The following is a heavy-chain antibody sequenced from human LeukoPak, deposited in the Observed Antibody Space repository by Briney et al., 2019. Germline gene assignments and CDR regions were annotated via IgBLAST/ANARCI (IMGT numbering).Heavy chain of an antibody. Sequence: PGRSLRLSCAASGFTFSSYAMHWVRQAPGKGLEWVAVISYDGSNKYYADSVKGRFTISRDNSKNTLYLQMNSLRAEDTAVYYCARDVLSTGNNSYGAGRFDPWGQGTLVTVSS. CDR3: ARDVLSTGNNSYGAGRFDP. V-gene: IGHV3-30-3*01. J-gene: IGHJ5*02. D-gene: IGHD5-18*01. CDR1: GFTFSSYA. CDR2: ISYDGSNK.